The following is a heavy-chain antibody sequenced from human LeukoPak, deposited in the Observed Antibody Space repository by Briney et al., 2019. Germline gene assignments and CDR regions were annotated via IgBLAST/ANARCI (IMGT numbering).Heavy chain of an antibody. J-gene: IGHJ4*02. CDR3: ARDLTLINAYYFDF. V-gene: IGHV1-69*06. Sequence: ASVKVSCKASGGTFISYAISWVRQAPGQGLEWMGGIIPIFGTANYAQKFQGRVTITADKSTSTAYMELSSLRSEDTAVYYCARDLTLINAYYFDFWGQGTLVTVSS. CDR1: GGTFISYA. CDR2: IIPIFGTA.